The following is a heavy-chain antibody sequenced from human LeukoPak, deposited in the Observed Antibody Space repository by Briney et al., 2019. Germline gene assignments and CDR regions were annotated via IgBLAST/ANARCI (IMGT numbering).Heavy chain of an antibody. J-gene: IGHJ4*02. CDR3: ARLPQIAVADRSN. Sequence: PGGSLRLSCAASGFTFSSYGMHWVRQAPGKGLEWVANIKQDGSEKYYVDSVKGRFTISRDNAKNLLYLQMNSLRAEDTAVYYCARLPQIAVADRSNWGQGTLVTVSS. CDR2: IKQDGSEK. CDR1: GFTFSSYG. D-gene: IGHD6-19*01. V-gene: IGHV3-7*03.